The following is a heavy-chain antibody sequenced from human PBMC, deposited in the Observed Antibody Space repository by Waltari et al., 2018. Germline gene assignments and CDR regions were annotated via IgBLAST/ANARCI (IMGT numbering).Heavy chain of an antibody. D-gene: IGHD3-22*01. Sequence: EVQLVQSGAEVKKPGESLTISCKGSAYSFTSYWIGWVRQMPGKGLEWMWIIYPGDSDTRYIRSVQGKVTISADKSISTAYLQWSSLKASDTAMYYCARKHYYDSSGYYYWGQGTMVTVSS. CDR1: AYSFTSYW. J-gene: IGHJ3*01. CDR3: ARKHYYDSSGYYY. CDR2: IYPGDSDT. V-gene: IGHV5-51*03.